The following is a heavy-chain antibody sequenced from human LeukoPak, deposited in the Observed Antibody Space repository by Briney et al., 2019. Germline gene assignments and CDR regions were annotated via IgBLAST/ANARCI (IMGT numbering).Heavy chain of an antibody. CDR2: VNSDGSGT. D-gene: IGHD1-26*01. J-gene: IGHJ4*02. CDR1: GFTFSSYE. V-gene: IGHV3-74*01. CDR3: AKGQRLREFDY. Sequence: GGSLRLSCAASGFTFSSYEMNWVRQAPGKGLVWVSHVNSDGSGTDYADSVKGRFTISRDNAKNSLYLQMNSLRAEDTALYYCAKGQRLREFDYWGQGTLVTVSS.